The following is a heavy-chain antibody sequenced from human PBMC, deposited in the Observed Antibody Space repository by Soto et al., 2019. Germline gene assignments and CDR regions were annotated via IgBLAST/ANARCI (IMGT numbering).Heavy chain of an antibody. V-gene: IGHV3-74*01. Sequence: EVQLVESGGGLVQPGGSLRLSCAASGFTLSNYWMHWVRQVPGKGLVWVSVIYRDGSTTRYADSVKDRFTISRDNGKNTVYLQMSSMSGEDTAVYSCTGDLGGESDYWGRGTPVTVSS. CDR3: TGDLGGESDY. CDR2: IYRDGSTT. J-gene: IGHJ4*02. D-gene: IGHD3-16*01. CDR1: GFTLSNYW.